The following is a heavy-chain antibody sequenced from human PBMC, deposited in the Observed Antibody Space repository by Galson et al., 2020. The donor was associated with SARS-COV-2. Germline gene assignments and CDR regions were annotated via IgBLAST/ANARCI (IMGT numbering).Heavy chain of an antibody. CDR3: ATPASNPYYYDSSGYSHTYFDY. J-gene: IGHJ4*02. D-gene: IGHD3-22*01. CDR1: GFTFSNYA. CDR2: ISYDGSNK. Sequence: GGSLRLSCAASGFTFSNYAMHWVRQAPGKGLEWVAVISYDGSNKYYADSVKGRFTISRDNSKNTLYLQMNSLRAEDTAVYYCATPASNPYYYDSSGYSHTYFDYWGQGTLVTVSS. V-gene: IGHV3-30*01.